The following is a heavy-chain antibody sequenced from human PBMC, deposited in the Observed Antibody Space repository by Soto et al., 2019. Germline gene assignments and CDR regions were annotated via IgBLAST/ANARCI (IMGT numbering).Heavy chain of an antibody. CDR3: ARSGGNYWFYS. CDR1: GLSVSRNY. V-gene: IGHV3-66*01. J-gene: IGHJ5*01. Sequence: HPGGSLRLSCPASGLSVSRNYISWVRQAPGKGLEWVSVIYSGGSTYYSDSVKGRLTISRDNSKNALYLQMNSLRAEDTAVYYCARSGGNYWFYSCGQGTLVTGSS. CDR2: IYSGGST. D-gene: IGHD2-21*02.